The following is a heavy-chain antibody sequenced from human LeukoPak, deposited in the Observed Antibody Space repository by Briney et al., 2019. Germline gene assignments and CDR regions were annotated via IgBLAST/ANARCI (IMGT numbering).Heavy chain of an antibody. Sequence: GGSLRLSCAVSGFTLSDFGMNWGRQAPGKGLQGVSYISSNSRTVNYADSVKGRFTISRDNAKNSLYLQMNSLRAEDTAVYYCAELGITMIGGVWGKGTTVTISS. J-gene: IGHJ6*03. CDR3: AELGITMIGGV. D-gene: IGHD3-10*02. V-gene: IGHV3-48*04. CDR1: GFTLSDFG. CDR2: ISSNSRTV.